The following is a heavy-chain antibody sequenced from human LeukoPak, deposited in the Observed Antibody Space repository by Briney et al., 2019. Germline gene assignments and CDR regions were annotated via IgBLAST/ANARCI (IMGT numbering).Heavy chain of an antibody. J-gene: IGHJ4*02. CDR1: GGSISNYY. Sequence: SETLSLTCTVSGGSISNYYWSWIRQPPGKGLEWIGYIYYSGSTNYNPSLKSRVTISVDTSKNRFSLKLSSVTAADTAVYYCAREESSGCFDYWGQGTLVTVSS. D-gene: IGHD6-19*01. V-gene: IGHV4-59*01. CDR2: IYYSGST. CDR3: AREESSGCFDY.